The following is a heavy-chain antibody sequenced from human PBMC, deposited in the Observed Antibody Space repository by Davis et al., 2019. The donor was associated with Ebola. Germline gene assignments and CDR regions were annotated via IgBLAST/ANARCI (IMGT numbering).Heavy chain of an antibody. CDR1: GGTFSSYA. J-gene: IGHJ6*02. CDR2: IIPILGIA. Sequence: SVKVSCKASGGTFSSYAISWVRQAPGQGLEWMGRIIPILGIANYAQKFQGRVTITADKSTSTAYMELSSLRSEDTAVYYCVRDSRRTVYYYYYGMDVWGQGTTVTVSS. CDR3: VRDSRRTVYYYYYGMDV. V-gene: IGHV1-69*04. D-gene: IGHD4-17*01.